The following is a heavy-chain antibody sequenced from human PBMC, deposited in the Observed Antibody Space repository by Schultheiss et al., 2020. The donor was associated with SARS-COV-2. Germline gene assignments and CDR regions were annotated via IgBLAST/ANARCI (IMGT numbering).Heavy chain of an antibody. CDR2: VSGSGGST. J-gene: IGHJ5*02. D-gene: IGHD6-25*01. V-gene: IGHV3-NL1*01. CDR1: GFTFSSYG. CDR3: AAAPPYPTRDWFDP. Sequence: GGSLRLSCAVSGFTFSSYGMHWVRQAPGKGLEWVSIVSGSGGSTHYADSVKGRFTISRDSSKNTLYLQMNSLRAEDTAVYYCAAAPPYPTRDWFDPWGQGTLVTVSS.